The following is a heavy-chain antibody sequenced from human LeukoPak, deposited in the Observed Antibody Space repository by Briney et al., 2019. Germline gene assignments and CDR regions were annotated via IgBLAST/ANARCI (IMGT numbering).Heavy chain of an antibody. Sequence: SETLSLTCAVYGGSFGGYYWSWIRQPPGKGLEWIGEINHSGSTNYNPSLKSRVTISVDTSKNQFSLKLSSVTAADTAVYYCARLRKSGYEPYYYYGMDVWGQGTTVTVSS. CDR2: INHSGST. CDR3: ARLRKSGYEPYYYYGMDV. J-gene: IGHJ6*02. D-gene: IGHD5-12*01. V-gene: IGHV4-34*01. CDR1: GGSFGGYY.